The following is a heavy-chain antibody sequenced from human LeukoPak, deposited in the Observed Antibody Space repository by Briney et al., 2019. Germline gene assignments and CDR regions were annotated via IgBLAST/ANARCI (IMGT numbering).Heavy chain of an antibody. J-gene: IGHJ4*02. D-gene: IGHD3-10*02. CDR3: AKAQTMYYFDY. V-gene: IGHV3-30*18. Sequence: HPGVCLRLSCAASGFTFSSYGMHWVRQAPGKGLEWVAVISYDGSNKYYADSVKGRFTISRDNSKNTLYLQMNSLRAEDTAVYYCAKAQTMYYFDYWGQGTLVTVSS. CDR2: ISYDGSNK. CDR1: GFTFSSYG.